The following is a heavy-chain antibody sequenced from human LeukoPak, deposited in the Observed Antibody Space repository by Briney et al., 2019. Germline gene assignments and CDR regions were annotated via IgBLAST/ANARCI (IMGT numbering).Heavy chain of an antibody. CDR1: GFTFSSYA. CDR2: ISGRGGST. V-gene: IGHV3-23*01. J-gene: IGHJ4*02. Sequence: GGSLRLSCAASGFTFSSYAMSWVRQAPGKGLEWVSAISGRGGSTYYADSVKGRFTISRDNSKNTLYLQMNSLRAEDTAVYYCATGLSGWEYGYWGQGTLVTVSS. D-gene: IGHD6-19*01. CDR3: ATGLSGWEYGY.